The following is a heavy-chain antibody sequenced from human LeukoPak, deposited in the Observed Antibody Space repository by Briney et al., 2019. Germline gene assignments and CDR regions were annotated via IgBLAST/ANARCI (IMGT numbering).Heavy chain of an antibody. CDR2: IYYSGST. CDR1: GGSISSSSYY. Sequence: SETLSLTCTVSGGSISSSSYYWGCIRQPPGKGLEWIGSIYYSGSTYYNPSLKSRVTISVDTSKNQFSLKLSSVTAADTAVYYCARPTYYYGSGVDYWGQGTLVTVSS. J-gene: IGHJ4*02. V-gene: IGHV4-39*07. CDR3: ARPTYYYGSGVDY. D-gene: IGHD3-10*01.